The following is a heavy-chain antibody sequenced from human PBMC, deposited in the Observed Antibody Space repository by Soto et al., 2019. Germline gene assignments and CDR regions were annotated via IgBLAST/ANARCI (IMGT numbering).Heavy chain of an antibody. CDR3: ARCRDGYNYYFDY. V-gene: IGHV4-31*03. J-gene: IGHJ4*02. D-gene: IGHD5-12*01. Sequence: SETLSLTCTVSGGSISSGGYYWSWIRQHPGKGLEWIGCIYYSGSIYYNPSLKSRVTISVDTSKNQFFLKLSSVTAADTAVYYCARCRDGYNYYFDYWGQGTLVTVSS. CDR2: IYYSGSI. CDR1: GGSISSGGYY.